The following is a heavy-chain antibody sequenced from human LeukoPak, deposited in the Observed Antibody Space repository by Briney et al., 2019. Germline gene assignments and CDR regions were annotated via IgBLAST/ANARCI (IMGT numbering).Heavy chain of an antibody. Sequence: SETLSLTCTVSGGSISSSSYYWGWIRQPPGKGLEWIGSIYYSGSTYYNPSLKSRVTISVDTSKNQFSLKVSSVTAADTAVYYCARGILPDDAFDFWGQGTMVTVSS. V-gene: IGHV4-39*07. CDR3: ARGILPDDAFDF. J-gene: IGHJ3*01. CDR1: GGSISSSSYY. CDR2: IYYSGST.